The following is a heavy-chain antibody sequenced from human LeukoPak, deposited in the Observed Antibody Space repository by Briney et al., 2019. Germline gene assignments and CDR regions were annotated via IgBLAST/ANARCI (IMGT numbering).Heavy chain of an antibody. CDR1: GFTFSSYG. CDR2: ISYDGSNK. Sequence: GGSLRLSCAASGFTFSSYGMHGVRQAPGKGLEWGAVISYDGSNKYYADSVKGRFTTSRDNAKNTLYLQMNSLRAEDTAVYYCAKDLWTDYYDSSGYPVPYYMDVWGKGTTVTVSS. J-gene: IGHJ6*03. V-gene: IGHV3-30*18. CDR3: AKDLWTDYYDSSGYPVPYYMDV. D-gene: IGHD3-22*01.